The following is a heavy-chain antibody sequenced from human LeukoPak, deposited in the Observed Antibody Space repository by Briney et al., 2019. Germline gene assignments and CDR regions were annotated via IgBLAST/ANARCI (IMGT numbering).Heavy chain of an antibody. CDR1: GFTFSSYA. CDR2: IWYDGSNK. Sequence: PGGSLRLSCAASGFTFSSYAMHWVRQAPGKGLEWVAVIWYDGSNKYYADSVKGRFTISRDNSKNTLYLQMNSLRAEDTAVYYCARQGRANWFDPWGQGTLVTVSS. J-gene: IGHJ5*02. V-gene: IGHV3-33*01. D-gene: IGHD1-26*01. CDR3: ARQGRANWFDP.